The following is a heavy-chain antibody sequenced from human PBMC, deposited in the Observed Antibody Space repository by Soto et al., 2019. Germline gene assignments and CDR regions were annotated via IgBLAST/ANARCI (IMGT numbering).Heavy chain of an antibody. D-gene: IGHD6-13*01. Sequence: GGSLRLSCAAAGFAFSTYAMTWVRQAPGKGLEWVSVISGSGGSSYYAASVKGRFTISRDNSKNTLFLQMNGLRAEDTAVYYCAKVTKRAAAGRYEYYKYGMDVWGQGTTVTVPS. CDR2: ISGSGGSS. CDR1: GFAFSTYA. V-gene: IGHV3-23*01. J-gene: IGHJ6*02. CDR3: AKVTKRAAAGRYEYYKYGMDV.